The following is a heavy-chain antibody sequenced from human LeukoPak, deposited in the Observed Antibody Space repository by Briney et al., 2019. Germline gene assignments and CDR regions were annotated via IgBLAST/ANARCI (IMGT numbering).Heavy chain of an antibody. Sequence: GGSLRLSCAASGFTFSSYWMSWVRQAPGKGLEWVANIKQDGSEKYYVDSVKGRFTISRDNAKNSLYLQMNSLRAEDTAVYYCAKGSENIMGAPQADYWGQGTLVIVSS. CDR2: IKQDGSEK. V-gene: IGHV3-7*03. J-gene: IGHJ4*02. CDR3: AKGSENIMGAPQADY. CDR1: GFTFSSYW. D-gene: IGHD1-26*01.